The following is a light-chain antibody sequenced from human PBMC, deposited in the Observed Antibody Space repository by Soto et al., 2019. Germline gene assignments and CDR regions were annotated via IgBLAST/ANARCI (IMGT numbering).Light chain of an antibody. Sequence: ENVSTQSPGTLSLSPGERATLSCRASQSVSSSSLAWYQQKPGQAPRLLFYGASSRATGIPDRFSGSGSGTDFTLTISRLEPEDFAVYYCQDYGTSRTFGQGTKVEIK. CDR3: QDYGTSRT. V-gene: IGKV3-20*01. CDR1: QSVSSSS. J-gene: IGKJ1*01. CDR2: GAS.